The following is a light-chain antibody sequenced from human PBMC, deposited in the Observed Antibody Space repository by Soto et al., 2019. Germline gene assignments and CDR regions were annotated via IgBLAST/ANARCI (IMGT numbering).Light chain of an antibody. Sequence: DIQMTQSPSSLSASVGDRVTITCRASQSISSYFNWYQQKPGKAPKLLIYAASSLQSGVPSRFSGSGSGTDFTLTISSLQPEDFATYYCQQSYSTPRPFGQGTKVHSK. V-gene: IGKV1-39*01. CDR1: QSISSY. J-gene: IGKJ1*01. CDR2: AAS. CDR3: QQSYSTPRP.